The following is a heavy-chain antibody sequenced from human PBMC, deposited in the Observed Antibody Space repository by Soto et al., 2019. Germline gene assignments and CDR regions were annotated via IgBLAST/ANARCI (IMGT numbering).Heavy chain of an antibody. J-gene: IGHJ5*02. CDR3: TKGDSSGFFDPSTGYSTPDH. CDR2: ITTSGDIT. D-gene: IGHD2-15*01. Sequence: DVQLFESGGGLVEPGESLRLSCAASGFIFKDFAMSWVRQAPGRGLEWVSTITTSGDITYSADSVRGRFTIFRDNSANTLFLQMSSLRGDDTATYYCTKGDSSGFFDPSTGYSTPDHWGQGTLVTVSS. V-gene: IGHV3-23*01. CDR1: GFIFKDFA.